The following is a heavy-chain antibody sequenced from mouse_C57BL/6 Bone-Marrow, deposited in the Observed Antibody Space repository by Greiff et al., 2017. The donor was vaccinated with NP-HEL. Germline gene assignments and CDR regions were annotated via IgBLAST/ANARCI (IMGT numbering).Heavy chain of an antibody. J-gene: IGHJ1*03. V-gene: IGHV8-12*01. CDR2: IYWDDDK. Sequence: QVTLKVSGPGILQPSQTLSLTCSFSGFSLSTSGMGVSRIRQPSGKGLEWLAHIYWDDDKRYNPSLKSRLTISKDTSRNQVFLKITSVDTADTATYYCARPSTGSYWYFDVWGTGTTVTVSS. CDR3: ARPSTGSYWYFDV. D-gene: IGHD4-1*02. CDR1: GFSLSTSGMG.